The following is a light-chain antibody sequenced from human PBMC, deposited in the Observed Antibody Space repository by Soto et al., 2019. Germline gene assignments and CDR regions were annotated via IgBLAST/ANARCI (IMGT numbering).Light chain of an antibody. J-gene: IGKJ1*01. V-gene: IGKV3-20*01. CDR1: QSVTSNY. CDR2: AAS. CDR3: QQYGSAVTWT. Sequence: EVVLTQSPGTVSLSPGERDTLSCRASQSVTSNYLAWYQQKPGQAPRLLIYAASSRATGIPDRFSGSGSGTGFTLIISRLEPEDCAVYYCQQYGSAVTWTFGQGTKVEIK.